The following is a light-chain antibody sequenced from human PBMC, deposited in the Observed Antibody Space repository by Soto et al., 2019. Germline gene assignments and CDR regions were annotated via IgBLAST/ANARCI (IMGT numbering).Light chain of an antibody. CDR3: QSYDTTLSGSV. CDR2: GSH. J-gene: IGLJ3*02. V-gene: IGLV1-40*01. Sequence: QSVLTQPPSVSGAPGQTVTISCTGSSSNIGAEYDVNWYRQSPGMAPQLLIFGSHERPSGVPDRISGSKSGTSASLAITGLQAEDESTYFCQSYDTTLSGSVFGGGTQLTVL. CDR1: SSNIGAEYD.